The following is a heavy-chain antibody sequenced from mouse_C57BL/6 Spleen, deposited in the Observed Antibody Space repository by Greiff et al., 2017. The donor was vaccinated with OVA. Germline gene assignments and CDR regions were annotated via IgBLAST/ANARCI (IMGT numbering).Heavy chain of an antibody. J-gene: IGHJ1*03. D-gene: IGHD2-1*01. CDR1: GFTFSSYG. Sequence: EVQLVESGGDLVKPGGSLKLSCAASGFTFSSYGMSWVRQTPDKRLEWVATISSGGSYTYYPDSVKGRFTISRDNAKNTLCLQMRSLKSEDTAVYDGARLYYGNWYFDVWGTGTTVTVSA. CDR3: ARLYYGNWYFDV. CDR2: ISSGGSYT. V-gene: IGHV5-6*01.